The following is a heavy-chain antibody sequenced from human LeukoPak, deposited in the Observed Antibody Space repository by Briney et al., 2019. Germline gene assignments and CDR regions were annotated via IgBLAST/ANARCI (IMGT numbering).Heavy chain of an antibody. CDR1: GFTFSSYA. J-gene: IGHJ1*01. Sequence: QPGRSLRLSCAASGFTFSSYAMHWVRQAPGKGLEWVAVISYDGSNEYYADSVKGRFTISRDSSKNTLYLQMSSLRAEDTAVYYCARDRYPQIVGATTGYFQHWGQGTLVTVSS. CDR3: ARDRYPQIVGATTGYFQH. D-gene: IGHD1-26*01. V-gene: IGHV3-30-3*01. CDR2: ISYDGSNE.